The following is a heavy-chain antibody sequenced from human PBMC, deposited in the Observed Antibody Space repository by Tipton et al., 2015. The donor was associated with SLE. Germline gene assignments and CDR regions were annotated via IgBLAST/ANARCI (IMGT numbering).Heavy chain of an antibody. Sequence: LRLSCTVSGASISSSYWSWIRQVPGKGLEWIGYVYYTGATNYNPSLESRAAISVDTSKNKFSLRLRSATAADTAVYYCARLYTGWSHNYYYGADVWGQGTTVTVSS. CDR1: GASISSSY. CDR2: VYYTGAT. CDR3: ARLYTGWSHNYYYGADV. D-gene: IGHD6-19*01. J-gene: IGHJ6*02. V-gene: IGHV4-59*01.